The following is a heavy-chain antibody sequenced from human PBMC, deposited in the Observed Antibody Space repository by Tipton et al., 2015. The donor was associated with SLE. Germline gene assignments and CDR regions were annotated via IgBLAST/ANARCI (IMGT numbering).Heavy chain of an antibody. CDR3: ARDWGVYSSSAGPGMLDS. V-gene: IGHV1-46*01. CDR2: INPSGDST. J-gene: IGHJ5*01. CDR1: GHTFTSYY. Sequence: QLVQSGPEVKKPGASVKVSCKASGHTFTSYYIHWVRQAPGQGLEWMGIINPSGDSTSYAQKFQGRVTVTRDTSTSTVHMALSSLRPEDTAVYYCARDWGVYSSSAGPGMLDSWGQGTLVTVSS. D-gene: IGHD6-6*01.